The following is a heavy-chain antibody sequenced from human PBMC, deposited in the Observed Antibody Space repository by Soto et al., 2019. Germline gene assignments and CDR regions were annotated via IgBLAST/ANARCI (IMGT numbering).Heavy chain of an antibody. D-gene: IGHD4-17*01. Sequence: EEQLVESGGGLVQPGGSLRLSCAASGFTFSNHVMNWVRQAPGRGLEWVSSINRAFNTYYADSVKGRFTISRDNAKDSLYLQMNSLRADVTAVYYCVNGDYYVGQCTLVTVSS. CDR1: GFTFSNHV. J-gene: IGHJ4*02. CDR2: INRAFNT. V-gene: IGHV3-48*01. CDR3: VNGDYY.